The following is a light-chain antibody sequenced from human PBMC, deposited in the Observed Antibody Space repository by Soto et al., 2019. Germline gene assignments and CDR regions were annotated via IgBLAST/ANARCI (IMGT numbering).Light chain of an antibody. CDR1: SSNIGAGYD. J-gene: IGLJ3*02. V-gene: IGLV1-40*01. CDR3: QSYDSSLSPNWV. CDR2: SNS. Sequence: QSVLTQPPSVSGAPGQRVTISCTGSSSNIGAGYDVHWYQQLPGTAPKLLIYSNSNRPSGVPDRFSGSKSGTSASLAITGLQAEDEADYYCQSYDSSLSPNWVFGGGTKLTVL.